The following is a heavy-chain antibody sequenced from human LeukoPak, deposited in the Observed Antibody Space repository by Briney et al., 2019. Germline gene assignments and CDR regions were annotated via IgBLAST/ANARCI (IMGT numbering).Heavy chain of an antibody. CDR1: GFTFSSSW. J-gene: IGHJ4*02. CDR3: ARATMGTLDY. Sequence: PGGSLRLSCAASGFTFSSSWMYWVRQAPGKGLVWVARVSQDETVSTYTDSVKGRFTISRDNAKNTLYLQMTSLRAEDTAMYYCARATMGTLDYWGQGTLVTVSS. V-gene: IGHV3-74*03. CDR2: VSQDETVS. D-gene: IGHD1/OR15-1a*01.